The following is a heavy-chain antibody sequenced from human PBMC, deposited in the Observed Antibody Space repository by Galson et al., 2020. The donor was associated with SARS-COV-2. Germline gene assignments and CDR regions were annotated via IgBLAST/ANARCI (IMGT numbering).Heavy chain of an antibody. J-gene: IGHJ4*02. Sequence: KMSGPTLVIATHALALTWTCAGYSLSTSGVGVGWIRQPPGKALEWLALIYWDDDKRYSPSLKSRLTITKDTSKNQVVLTMTNMDPVDTATYYCAHRSLRLISGPYFDYWGQGTLVTVSS. CDR3: AHRSLRLISGPYFDY. CDR2: IYWDDDK. D-gene: IGHD3-16*01. CDR1: GYSLSTSGVG. V-gene: IGHV2-5*02.